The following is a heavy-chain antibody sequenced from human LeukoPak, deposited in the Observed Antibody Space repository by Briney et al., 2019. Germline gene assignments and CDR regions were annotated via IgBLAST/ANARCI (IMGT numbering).Heavy chain of an antibody. V-gene: IGHV3-74*01. J-gene: IGHJ4*02. CDR3: ARVGGVAGRAIDY. D-gene: IGHD3-3*01. Sequence: GGSLRLSCAASGFTFSSYWMHWVRQTPGKGLMWVSRINSDGSSIGYADSVKGRFTISRDNAKNTLYLQMNSVRAEDTAVYYCARVGGVAGRAIDYWGQGTLVTVSS. CDR2: INSDGSSI. CDR1: GFTFSSYW.